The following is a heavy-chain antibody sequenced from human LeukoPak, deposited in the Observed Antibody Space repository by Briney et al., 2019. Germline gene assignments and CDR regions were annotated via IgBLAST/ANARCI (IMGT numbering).Heavy chain of an antibody. J-gene: IGHJ4*02. V-gene: IGHV3-23*01. CDR3: AKGWRRGYSYGFDY. CDR2: ISGSGGST. D-gene: IGHD5-18*01. Sequence: PGGSLRLSCAASGFTFSSYVMSWVRQAPGKGLEWVSAISGSGGSTYYADSVKGRFTISRDNSKTTLYLQMNSLRAEDTAVYYCAKGWRRGYSYGFDYWGQGTLVTVSS. CDR1: GFTFSSYV.